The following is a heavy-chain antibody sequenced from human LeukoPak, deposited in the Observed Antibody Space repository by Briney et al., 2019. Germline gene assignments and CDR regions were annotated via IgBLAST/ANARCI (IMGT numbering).Heavy chain of an antibody. D-gene: IGHD2-15*01. CDR3: AKGQPAVVVVAATRGTFDY. V-gene: IGHV3-74*01. J-gene: IGHJ4*02. CDR2: INSDGSST. CDR1: GFTFSSYW. Sequence: GGSLRLSCAASGFTFSSYWMHWVRQAPGKGLVWVSRINSDGSSTSYADPVKGRFTISRDNAKNTLYLQMNSLRAEDTAVYYCAKGQPAVVVVAATRGTFDYWGQGTLVTVSS.